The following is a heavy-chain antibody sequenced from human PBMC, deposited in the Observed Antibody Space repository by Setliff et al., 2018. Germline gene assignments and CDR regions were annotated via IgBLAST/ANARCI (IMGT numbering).Heavy chain of an antibody. Sequence: LRLSCAASGFTFDDYGMSWVRQAPGKGLEWVSGIRWNGGRTGYADSVKGRFTISRDNAKNSLYLQMNSLRAEDTALYYCAREGDSGWYGGGIDNWGQGTPVTVSS. CDR1: GFTFDDYG. CDR3: AREGDSGWYGGGIDN. CDR2: IRWNGGRT. J-gene: IGHJ4*02. V-gene: IGHV3-20*04. D-gene: IGHD6-19*01.